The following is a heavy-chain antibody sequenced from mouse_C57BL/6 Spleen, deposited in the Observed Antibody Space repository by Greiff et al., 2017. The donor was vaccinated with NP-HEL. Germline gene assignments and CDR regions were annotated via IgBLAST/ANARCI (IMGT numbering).Heavy chain of an antibody. J-gene: IGHJ1*03. CDR3: ERELYYGISHWYFDV. Sequence: DVKLVESEGGLVQPGSSMKLSCTASGFTFSDYYMAWVRQVPEKGLEWVANINYDGSSTYYLDSLKSRFIISRDNAKNILYLQMSSLKSEDKATDYWERELYYGISHWYFDVWGTGTTVTVSS. D-gene: IGHD1-1*01. V-gene: IGHV5-16*01. CDR1: GFTFSDYY. CDR2: INYDGSST.